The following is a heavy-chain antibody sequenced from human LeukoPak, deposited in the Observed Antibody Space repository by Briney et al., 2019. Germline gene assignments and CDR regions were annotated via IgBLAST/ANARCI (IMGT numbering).Heavy chain of an antibody. Sequence: AGRSLRLSCAASGFTFSTYGMDWVRQAPGKGLEWVAVISNDGSNQDYVGFVKGRFTISRDNSKNTLYLQMNSLRAEDTAIYYCVKGNSGSYYGAFDIWGQGTMVTVSS. D-gene: IGHD1-26*01. J-gene: IGHJ3*02. CDR2: ISNDGSNQ. V-gene: IGHV3-30*18. CDR1: GFTFSTYG. CDR3: VKGNSGSYYGAFDI.